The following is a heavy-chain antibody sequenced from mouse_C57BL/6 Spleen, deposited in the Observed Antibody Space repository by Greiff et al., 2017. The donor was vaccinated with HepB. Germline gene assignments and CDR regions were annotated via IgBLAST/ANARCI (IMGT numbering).Heavy chain of an antibody. D-gene: IGHD1-1*01. V-gene: IGHV1-80*01. Sequence: VQLVESGAELVKPGASVKISCKASGYAFSSYWMNWVKQRPGKGLEWIGQIYPGDGDTNYNGKFKGKATLTADKSSRTAYMQLSSLTSEDSAVYFCARPNYYGSSRFSYFDYWGQGTTLTVSS. J-gene: IGHJ2*01. CDR2: IYPGDGDT. CDR3: ARPNYYGSSRFSYFDY. CDR1: GYAFSSYW.